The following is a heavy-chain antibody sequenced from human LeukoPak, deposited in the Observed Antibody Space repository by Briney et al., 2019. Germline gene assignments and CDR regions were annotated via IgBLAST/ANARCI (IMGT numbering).Heavy chain of an antibody. CDR3: AREGETDNARFDY. D-gene: IGHD3-16*01. Sequence: SETLSLACTVSGGSISSYYWSWIRQPPGKGLEWIGYIYYSGSTNYDPSLKSRVTISVDTSKNQFSLKLSSVTAADTAVYYCAREGETDNARFDYWGQGTLVTVSS. J-gene: IGHJ4*02. CDR1: GGSISSYY. V-gene: IGHV4-59*01. CDR2: IYYSGST.